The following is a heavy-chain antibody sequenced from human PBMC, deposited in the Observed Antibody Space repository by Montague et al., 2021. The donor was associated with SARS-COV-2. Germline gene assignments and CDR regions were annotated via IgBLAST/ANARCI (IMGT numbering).Heavy chain of an antibody. D-gene: IGHD2-8*01. CDR2: ISHSGST. Sequence: SETLSLTCAVYGGSFSGYYWSWIRQPPGKGLGWIGEISHSGSTNYNPSLKSRVTISVDTSKNQFSLKLSSVTAADTAVYYCARANGYYFDYWGQGTLVTVSS. CDR3: ARANGYYFDY. CDR1: GGSFSGYY. V-gene: IGHV4-34*01. J-gene: IGHJ4*02.